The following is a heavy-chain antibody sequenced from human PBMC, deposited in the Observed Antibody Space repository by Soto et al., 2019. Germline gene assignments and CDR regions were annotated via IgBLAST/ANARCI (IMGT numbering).Heavy chain of an antibody. D-gene: IGHD2-2*01. Sequence: SETLSLTCTVSGGSISSGGYYWSWIRQHPGKGLERIGYIYYSGSTYYNPSLKSRVTISVDTSKNQFSLKLSSVTAADTAVYYCARSIVVVPAAPHNWFDPWGQGTLVTVSS. CDR3: ARSIVVVPAAPHNWFDP. J-gene: IGHJ5*02. V-gene: IGHV4-31*03. CDR1: GGSISSGGYY. CDR2: IYYSGST.